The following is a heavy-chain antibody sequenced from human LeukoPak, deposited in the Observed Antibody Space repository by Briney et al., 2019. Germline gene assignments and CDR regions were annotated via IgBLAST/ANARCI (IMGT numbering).Heavy chain of an antibody. CDR1: GFTFSSYS. D-gene: IGHD3-3*01. V-gene: IGHV3-21*01. CDR3: ARGPSGGSGYARTGKFYFDY. CDR2: ISSSSYI. Sequence: GGSLRLSCAASGFTFSSYSMNWVRQAPGKGLEWVSSISSSSYIYYADSVKGRFTISRDNAKNSLYLQMNSLRAEDTAVYYCARGPSGGSGYARTGKFYFDYWGQGTLVTVSS. J-gene: IGHJ4*02.